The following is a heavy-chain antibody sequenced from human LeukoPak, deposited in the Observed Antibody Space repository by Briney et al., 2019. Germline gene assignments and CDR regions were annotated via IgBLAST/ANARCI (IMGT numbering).Heavy chain of an antibody. D-gene: IGHD6-19*01. CDR2: IYPGDSDT. CDR3: ARAAAVAGTRVHFDY. Sequence: GESLKISCKGSGYSFTSYWIGWVRQMPGKGLEWMGIIYPGDSDTRYSPSFQGQVTISADKSISTAYLQWSSLKASDTAMYYCARAAAVAGTRVHFDYWGQGTLVTVSS. V-gene: IGHV5-51*01. CDR1: GYSFTSYW. J-gene: IGHJ4*02.